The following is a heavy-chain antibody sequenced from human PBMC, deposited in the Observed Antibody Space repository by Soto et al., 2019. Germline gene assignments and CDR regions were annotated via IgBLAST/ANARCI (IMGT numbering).Heavy chain of an antibody. Sequence: WGSLRLSGAACGLSFSNYVMTWGRQAPGKGLQCVSAISGSGSSTKYADSVKGRLTISRHNSKSTLSLQMNSLRGEDTAVYFCARGFATTGYLVDYWGQGPLVTVSS. CDR2: ISGSGSST. J-gene: IGHJ4*02. V-gene: IGHV3-23*01. CDR1: GLSFSNYV. CDR3: ARGFATTGYLVDY. D-gene: IGHD3-9*01.